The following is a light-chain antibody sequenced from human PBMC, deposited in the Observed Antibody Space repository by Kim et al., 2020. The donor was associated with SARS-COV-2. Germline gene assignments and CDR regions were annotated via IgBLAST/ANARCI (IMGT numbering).Light chain of an antibody. CDR3: QVWDSSSDHVV. V-gene: IGLV3-21*04. J-gene: IGLJ2*01. Sequence: SYELTQPPSVSVAPGKTARITCGGNNIGSKSVHWYQQKPGQAPVLVIYYDSDRPSGIPERFSGSNSGHTATLTSSRVEAGDEADYYCQVWDSSSDHVVFG. CDR1: NIGSKS. CDR2: YDS.